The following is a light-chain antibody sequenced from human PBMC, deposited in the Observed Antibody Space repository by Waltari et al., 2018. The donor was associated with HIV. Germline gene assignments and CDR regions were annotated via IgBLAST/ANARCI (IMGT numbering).Light chain of an antibody. J-gene: IGKJ2*03. Sequence: DIQMTQSPSSLPASIGDRVTITCRASQSIKRNLNWFQQKSGKAPNILIYATATLQNGVPSRFSGSGSETNFTLTITRLQPEDFATYYCQQSYATPRSFGQGTKL. CDR2: ATA. CDR3: QQSYATPRS. CDR1: QSIKRN. V-gene: IGKV1-39*01.